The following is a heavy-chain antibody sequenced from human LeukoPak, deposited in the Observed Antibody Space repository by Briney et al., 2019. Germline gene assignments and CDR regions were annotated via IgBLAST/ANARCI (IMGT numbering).Heavy chain of an antibody. V-gene: IGHV4-39*07. D-gene: IGHD6-19*01. J-gene: IGHJ4*02. Sequence: SETLSLTCTVSGGSISSSSYYWGWIRQPPGKGLEWIGSIYYSGSTYYNPSLKSRVTISVDTSKNQFSLKLSSVTAADTAVYYCARVPPWLVFDYWGQGTLVTVSS. CDR2: IYYSGST. CDR1: GGSISSSSYY. CDR3: ARVPPWLVFDY.